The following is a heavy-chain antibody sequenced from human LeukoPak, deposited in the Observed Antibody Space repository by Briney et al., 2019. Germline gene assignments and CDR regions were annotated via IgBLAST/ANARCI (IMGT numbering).Heavy chain of an antibody. Sequence: SETLSLTCAVYGGSFSGYYWSWIRQPPGKGLEWIGEINHSGSTNYNPSLKSRVTISVDTSKNQFSLKLSSVTAADTAVYYCARGPSDDYWGQGTLVTVSS. D-gene: IGHD3-10*01. CDR3: ARGPSDDY. CDR1: GGSFSGYY. V-gene: IGHV4-34*01. J-gene: IGHJ4*02. CDR2: INHSGST.